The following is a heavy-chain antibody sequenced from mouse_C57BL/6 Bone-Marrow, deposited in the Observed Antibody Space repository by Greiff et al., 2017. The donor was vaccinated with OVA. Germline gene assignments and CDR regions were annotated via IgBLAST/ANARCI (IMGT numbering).Heavy chain of an antibody. D-gene: IGHD3-1*01. J-gene: IGHJ1*03. Sequence: QVQLKQPGAELVQPGASVKLSCKASGYTFPSSWMQWVHQRPGQGLEWIGELDPSDSYTNYNPTFTGKAPLTVDTSSSTAYMQLSSRTSEDAAVYDCARARVPEKYCDVWGTGTTVTVSA. CDR3: ARARVPEKYCDV. CDR1: GYTFPSSW. CDR2: LDPSDSYT. V-gene: IGHV1-50*01.